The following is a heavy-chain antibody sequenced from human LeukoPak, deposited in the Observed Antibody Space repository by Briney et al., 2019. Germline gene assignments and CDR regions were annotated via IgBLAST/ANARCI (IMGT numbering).Heavy chain of an antibody. CDR2: ISSSSSYI. Sequence: SGGSLRLSCAASGFTFSSYSMNWVRQAPGKGLEWVSSISSSSSYIYYADSVKGSFTISRANAQTSLHLQMSSLRAEDTAVYYCARRGSANDYGMYVCGKGTTVTASS. D-gene: IGHD3-16*01. V-gene: IGHV3-21*01. CDR3: ARRGSANDYGMYV. CDR1: GFTFSSYS. J-gene: IGHJ6*04.